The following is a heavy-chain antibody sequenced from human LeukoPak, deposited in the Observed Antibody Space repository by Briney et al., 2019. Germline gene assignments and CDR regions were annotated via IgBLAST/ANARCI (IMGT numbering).Heavy chain of an antibody. Sequence: GRSLRLSCAASGLTFSSYAMHWVRQAPGKGQEWVAVISYDGSNKYYADSVKGRFTISRDYSKNTLYLQMNSLRAEDTAVYYCARDRRLRGFYMDVWGKGTTVTVSS. CDR2: ISYDGSNK. V-gene: IGHV3-30*04. D-gene: IGHD5-12*01. CDR1: GLTFSSYA. J-gene: IGHJ6*03. CDR3: ARDRRLRGFYMDV.